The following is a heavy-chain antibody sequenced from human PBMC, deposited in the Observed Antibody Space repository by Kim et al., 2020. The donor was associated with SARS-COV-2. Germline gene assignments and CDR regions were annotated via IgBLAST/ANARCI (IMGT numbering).Heavy chain of an antibody. CDR3: ARGSRHHSSGWRFDY. Sequence: PSLQSRVTISVDTSKNQFSLKLSSVTAADTAVYYCARGSRHHSSGWRFDYWGQGTLVTVSS. D-gene: IGHD6-19*01. J-gene: IGHJ4*02. V-gene: IGHV4-59*09.